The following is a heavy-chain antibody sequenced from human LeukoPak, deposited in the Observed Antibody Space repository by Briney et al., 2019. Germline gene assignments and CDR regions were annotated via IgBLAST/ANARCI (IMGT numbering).Heavy chain of an antibody. Sequence: GGSVSLSCAASGFTFNNYPMSWVRQAPGKGLEWVSAISGSGGSTYYAVSVKGRFTISRDNSKNTLYLQMNSLRAEDTAVYYCAKGLKAVSVVAGAFYYYYYMDVWGKGTTVTVSS. CDR2: ISGSGGST. V-gene: IGHV3-23*01. CDR1: GFTFNNYP. D-gene: IGHD6-19*01. J-gene: IGHJ6*03. CDR3: AKGLKAVSVVAGAFYYYYYMDV.